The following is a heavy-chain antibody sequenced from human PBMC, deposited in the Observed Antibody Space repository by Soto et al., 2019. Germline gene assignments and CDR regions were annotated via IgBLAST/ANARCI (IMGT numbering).Heavy chain of an antibody. J-gene: IGHJ4*02. V-gene: IGHV1-69*13. CDR2: IIPIFGTA. CDR3: ARDTQYYDSSGYPDAPFDY. D-gene: IGHD3-22*01. CDR1: AGTFSSYA. Sequence: SVKVSCKASAGTFSSYAISWVRQAPGQGLEWMGGIIPIFGTANYAQKFQGRVTITADESTSTAYMELSSLRSEDTAVYYCARDTQYYDSSGYPDAPFDYWGQGTLVTVSS.